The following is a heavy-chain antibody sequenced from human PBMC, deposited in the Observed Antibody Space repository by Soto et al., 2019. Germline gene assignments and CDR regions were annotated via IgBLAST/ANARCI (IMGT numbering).Heavy chain of an antibody. J-gene: IGHJ4*02. Sequence: SETLSLTCSVSGGSFTSNNWWTWVRQPPGQGLEWIGEIYRTGSTNYNPSLKSRVTISLDKSENQFSLKVTSLTAADTAVYYCASRDPGTSVDYWGQGTLVTVS. CDR3: ASRDPGTSVDY. CDR2: IYRTGST. D-gene: IGHD1-7*01. CDR1: GGSFTSNNW. V-gene: IGHV4-4*02.